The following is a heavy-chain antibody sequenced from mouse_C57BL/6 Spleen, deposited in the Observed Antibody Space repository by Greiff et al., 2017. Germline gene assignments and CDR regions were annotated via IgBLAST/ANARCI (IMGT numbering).Heavy chain of an antibody. CDR1: GYSITSGYY. D-gene: IGHD1-1*01. CDR2: ISYDGSN. Sequence: EVKLQESGPGLVKPSQSLSLTCSVTGYSITSGYYWNWIRQFPGNKLEWMGYISYDGSNNYNPSLKNRISITRDTSKNQFFLKLNSVTTEDTATXYCARYGSSYDGYYAMDYWGQGTSVTVSS. CDR3: ARYGSSYDGYYAMDY. V-gene: IGHV3-6*01. J-gene: IGHJ4*01.